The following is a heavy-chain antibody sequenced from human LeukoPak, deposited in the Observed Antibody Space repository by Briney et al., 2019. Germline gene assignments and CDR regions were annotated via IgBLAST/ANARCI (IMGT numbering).Heavy chain of an antibody. D-gene: IGHD1-26*01. CDR2: IYDSGNT. J-gene: IGHJ4*02. CDR1: GGSISSFY. V-gene: IGHV4-59*08. Sequence: PSETLSLTCTVSGGSISSFYWSWIRQPPGKGLEWIGYIYDSGNTNYNPSLKSRVTISVDTSKNQFSLKLRSVTAADTAVYYCARTGIVGAITDYYFDYWGQGTLVTVSS. CDR3: ARTGIVGAITDYYFDY.